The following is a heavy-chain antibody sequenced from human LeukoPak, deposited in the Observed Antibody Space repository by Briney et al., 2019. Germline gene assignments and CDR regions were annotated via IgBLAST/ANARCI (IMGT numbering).Heavy chain of an antibody. V-gene: IGHV3-21*01. CDR1: GFTFSSYS. J-gene: IGHJ4*02. CDR3: ALGTCRWYKWDY. CDR2: ISSSGDI. D-gene: IGHD1-1*01. Sequence: SGGSLRLSCAASGFTFSSYSMNGVRQAPGKGVEWVSSISSSGDIYYSESVKGRVTISRNKTKKSTYLQMNSLRTEDTAVYYRALGTCRWYKWDYWGQGTLVTVSS.